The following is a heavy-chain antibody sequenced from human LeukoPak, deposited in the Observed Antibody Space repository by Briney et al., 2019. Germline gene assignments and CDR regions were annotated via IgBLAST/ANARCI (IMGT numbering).Heavy chain of an antibody. J-gene: IGHJ6*02. Sequence: SETLSLTCSVSVGSISGHYWTWIRQPPGKGLEWIVQIHYTVKPASNPSLKSRITISLDTSKTPVSLQVSSVTAADSAIYYCARFGVDYDMDVWGHGTTVTVFS. D-gene: IGHD3-16*01. CDR3: ARFGVDYDMDV. V-gene: IGHV4-59*11. CDR2: IHYTVKP. CDR1: VGSISGHY.